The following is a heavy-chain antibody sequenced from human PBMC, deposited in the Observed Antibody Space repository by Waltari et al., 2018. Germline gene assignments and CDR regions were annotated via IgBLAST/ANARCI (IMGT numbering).Heavy chain of an antibody. CDR3: AKGALGLFQLLSPLHY. CDR1: GIYFGASC. CDR2: ISFSSGTV. D-gene: IGHD2-2*01. Sequence: EVQLVESGGDLVQPGGSLRLSCAISGIYFGASCMPWVRQAPWKGLEWVSGISFSSGTVGYANSVKGRFTISRDNAKNSLYLQMDSLRPEDTAFYYCAKGALGLFQLLSPLHYWGQGTLVTVSS. V-gene: IGHV3-9*01. J-gene: IGHJ4*02.